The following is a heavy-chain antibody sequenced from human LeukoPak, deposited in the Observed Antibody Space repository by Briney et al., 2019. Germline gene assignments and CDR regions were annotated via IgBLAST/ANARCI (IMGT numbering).Heavy chain of an antibody. Sequence: ASVKVSCKTSGYTFTNYYMHWVRQAPGQGPEWMGITRPSSGRTSYPQKFQGRVTMTWDMSTSTFYMELSSLTSDDTAVYYCAKDGGYGDYADRVDYWGQGTLVTVSS. CDR2: TRPSSGRT. D-gene: IGHD4-17*01. CDR1: GYTFTNYY. CDR3: AKDGGYGDYADRVDY. J-gene: IGHJ4*02. V-gene: IGHV1-46*01.